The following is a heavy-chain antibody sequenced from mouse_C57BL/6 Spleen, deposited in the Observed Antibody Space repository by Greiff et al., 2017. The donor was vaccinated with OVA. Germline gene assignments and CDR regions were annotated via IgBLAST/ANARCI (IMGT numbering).Heavy chain of an antibody. CDR1: GYTFTSYW. CDR2: IYPGSGST. CDR3: ARDGSSYEWFAY. Sequence: QVQLQQPGAELVKPGASVKMSCKASGYTFTSYWITWVKQRPGQGLEWIGDIYPGSGSTNYNEKFKSKATLTVDTSSSTAYMQLSSLTSEDSAVYYCARDGSSYEWFAYWGQGTLVTVSA. D-gene: IGHD1-1*01. J-gene: IGHJ3*01. V-gene: IGHV1-55*01.